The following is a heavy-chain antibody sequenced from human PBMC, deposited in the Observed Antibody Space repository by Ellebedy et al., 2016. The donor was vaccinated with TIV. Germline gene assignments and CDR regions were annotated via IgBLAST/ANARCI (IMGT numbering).Heavy chain of an antibody. CDR1: GGSISDHY. V-gene: IGHV4-59*11. D-gene: IGHD3-3*01. J-gene: IGHJ5*02. CDR2: IYYSGST. CDR3: VRVYDFWSGYYWFDP. Sequence: SETLSLXXTVSGGSISDHYWSWIRQPPGKGLEWIGFIYYSGSTNYNPSLQSRVTISIDTSNKQFSLKLRSVSAADTAVYYCVRVYDFWSGYYWFDPWGQGTLVT.